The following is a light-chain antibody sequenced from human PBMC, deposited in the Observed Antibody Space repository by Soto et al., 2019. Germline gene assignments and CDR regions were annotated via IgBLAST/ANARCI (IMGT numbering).Light chain of an antibody. J-gene: IGKJ4*01. Sequence: DIQMTQSPSSLSASVGDRVTITCRASQGISNYLAWYQQKPGKVPKLLIYAASTLQSGVPSRFSGSGSGTDFTLTISSLQTEDVATYYCQRYKRAFGGGTKVEIK. CDR3: QRYKRA. CDR2: AAS. CDR1: QGISNY. V-gene: IGKV1-27*01.